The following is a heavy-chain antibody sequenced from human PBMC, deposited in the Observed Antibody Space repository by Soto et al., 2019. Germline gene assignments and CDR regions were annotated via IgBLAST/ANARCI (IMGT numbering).Heavy chain of an antibody. D-gene: IGHD5-18*01. J-gene: IGHJ6*02. CDR2: INGDGSST. CDR3: ARGIQYRYGMDV. Sequence: EVQLVESGGGLVQPGGSLRLSCASAGFTFNNYWMHWVRQAPGRGLVWVSRINGDGSSTFYADSVKGRFTISRDNAKNTVYLQMTSLRVEDTAVYYCARGIQYRYGMDVWGQGTTVTVSS. CDR1: GFTFNNYW. V-gene: IGHV3-74*01.